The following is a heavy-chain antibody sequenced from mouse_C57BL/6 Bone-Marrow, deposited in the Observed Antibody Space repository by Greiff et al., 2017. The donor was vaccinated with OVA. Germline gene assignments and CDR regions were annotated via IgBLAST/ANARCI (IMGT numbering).Heavy chain of an antibody. Sequence: VKLIESGPELVKPGASVQISCKASGYAFSSSWMNWVKQRPGKGLEWIGRIYPGDGDTNYNGKFKGKATLTADKSSSTAYMQLSSLTSEDSAVYFCAGSQGYFDYWGQGTTLTVSS. V-gene: IGHV1-82*01. D-gene: IGHD3-2*02. CDR1: GYAFSSSW. CDR3: AGSQGYFDY. J-gene: IGHJ2*01. CDR2: IYPGDGDT.